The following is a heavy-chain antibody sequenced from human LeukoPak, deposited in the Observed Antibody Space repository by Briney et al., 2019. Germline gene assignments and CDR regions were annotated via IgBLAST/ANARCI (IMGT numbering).Heavy chain of an antibody. J-gene: IGHJ3*02. CDR1: GGSISSSSYY. CDR3: ARPRRNYYDSSGYYLDAFDI. D-gene: IGHD3-22*01. CDR2: IYYSGST. V-gene: IGHV4-39*01. Sequence: PSETLSLTCTVSGGSISSSSYYWGWIRQPPGKGLEWIGSIYYSGSTYYNPSLKSRVTISVDTSKNQFSLKLSSVTAADTAVYYCARPRRNYYDSSGYYLDAFDIWGQGTMVTVSS.